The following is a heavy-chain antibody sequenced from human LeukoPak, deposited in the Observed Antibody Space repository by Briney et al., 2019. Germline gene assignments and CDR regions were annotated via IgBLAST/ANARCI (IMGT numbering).Heavy chain of an antibody. V-gene: IGHV4-39*01. CDR1: GGSISSYY. D-gene: IGHD3/OR15-3a*01. CDR3: ARQTGSGLFILP. Sequence: PSETLSLTCTVSGGSISSYYWGWIRQTPGKGLEWIGSIYYSGSTFYSPSLKSRVTISVDTSKNQFSLKLSSVTAADTAVYYCARQTGSGLFILPGGQGTLVTVSS. J-gene: IGHJ4*02. CDR2: IYYSGST.